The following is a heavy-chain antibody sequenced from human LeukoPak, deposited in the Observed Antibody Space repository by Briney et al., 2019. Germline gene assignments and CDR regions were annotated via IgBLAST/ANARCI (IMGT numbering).Heavy chain of an antibody. CDR2: ISAYNGNT. D-gene: IGHD6-13*01. J-gene: IGHJ6*03. V-gene: IGHV1-18*01. CDR3: ARAYRRVAAAYYYMDV. CDR1: GYTFTSYG. Sequence: ASVKVSCKASGYTFTSYGISWVRQAPGQGLEWMGWISAYNGNTNYAQKLQGRVTMTTDTSTSTAYMELKSLRSDDTAVYYCARAYRRVAAAYYYMDVWGKGTTVTVSS.